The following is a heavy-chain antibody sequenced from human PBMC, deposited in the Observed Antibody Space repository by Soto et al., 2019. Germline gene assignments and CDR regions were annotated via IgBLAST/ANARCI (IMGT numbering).Heavy chain of an antibody. CDR3: TKPGYCSGGSCYPES. D-gene: IGHD2-15*01. Sequence: GGSLRLSCAASGFTFSGSAMHWVRQASGKGLEWVGRIRSKANSYATAYAASVKGRFTISRDDSKNTAYLQMNRLKTEDTAVYYSTKPGYCSGGSCYPESWGQGTLVTVSS. J-gene: IGHJ5*02. CDR1: GFTFSGSA. CDR2: IRSKANSYAT. V-gene: IGHV3-73*01.